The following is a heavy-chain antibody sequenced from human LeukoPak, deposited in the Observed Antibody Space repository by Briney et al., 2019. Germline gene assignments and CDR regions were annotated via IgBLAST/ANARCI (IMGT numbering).Heavy chain of an antibody. CDR3: AIGHDGNAPIDY. CDR1: GGAFSSSA. Sequence: GASVKVSCKASGGAFSSSAITWVRQARGQGLEWMGGIIPLFGAANYAQKFRGRVKFTADGPTSTAYMDLSSLTSDDTAVYYCAIGHDGNAPIDYWGQGTLVTVSS. D-gene: IGHD4-23*01. J-gene: IGHJ4*02. V-gene: IGHV1-69*13. CDR2: IIPLFGAA.